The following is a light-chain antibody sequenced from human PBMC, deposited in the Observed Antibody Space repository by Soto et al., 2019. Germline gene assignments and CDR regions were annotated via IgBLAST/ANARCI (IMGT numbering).Light chain of an antibody. CDR2: GAS. V-gene: IGKV3-20*01. CDR1: QSVSSSQ. J-gene: IGKJ2*01. Sequence: EIVLTQSPGTLSLSPGESATLSCRASQSVSSSQVAWYQLKPGQPPRLLIYGASSRATGIPDRFSGVGAETDVTLTISRLELEDFAVYDWQLYATSPHTFGRGTRLQI. CDR3: QLYATSPHT.